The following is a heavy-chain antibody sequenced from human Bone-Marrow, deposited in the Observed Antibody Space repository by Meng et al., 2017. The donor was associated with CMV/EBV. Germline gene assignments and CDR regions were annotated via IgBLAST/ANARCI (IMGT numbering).Heavy chain of an antibody. CDR2: ISSGSGTI. CDR1: GFTFSDYY. CDR3: TRGYCSGGSCSNWRLCDY. D-gene: IGHD2-15*01. V-gene: IGHV3-11*01. Sequence: GESLKISCTGSGFTFSDYYMSWIRQAPGKGLEWLSYISSGSGTISYADSVKGRFTISRDNAKNSLYLQMNGLRAEDTAVYYCTRGYCSGGSCSNWRLCDYWGPGTLVTVS. J-gene: IGHJ4*02.